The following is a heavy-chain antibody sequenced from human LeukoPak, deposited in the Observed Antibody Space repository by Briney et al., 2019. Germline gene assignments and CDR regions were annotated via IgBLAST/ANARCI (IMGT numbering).Heavy chain of an antibody. D-gene: IGHD1-26*01. Sequence: PGGSLRLSCAASGFTFSSYEMNWVRQAPGKGLEWVSYISSSGSTIYYADSVKGRFTISRDYAKNSLYLQMNSLRAEDTAVYYCARAVSEWEPYYDYWGQGTLVTVSS. CDR1: GFTFSSYE. CDR2: ISSSGSTI. V-gene: IGHV3-48*03. CDR3: ARAVSEWEPYYDY. J-gene: IGHJ4*02.